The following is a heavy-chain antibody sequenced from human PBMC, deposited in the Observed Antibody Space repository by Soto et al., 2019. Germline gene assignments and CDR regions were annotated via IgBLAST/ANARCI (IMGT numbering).Heavy chain of an antibody. CDR2: LYNTGST. D-gene: IGHD2-21*02. J-gene: IGHJ6*02. Sequence: SETLSLTCTVSGASISRYYWSWIRQSPGKGLEWIGYLYNTGSTIYNPSLKSRVTISVDTSKNQFSLKMNSVTAADTAVYYCARDLCVYCGVDCYSMVFWGQGTTVNV. CDR1: GASISRYY. V-gene: IGHV4-59*01. CDR3: ARDLCVYCGVDCYSMVF.